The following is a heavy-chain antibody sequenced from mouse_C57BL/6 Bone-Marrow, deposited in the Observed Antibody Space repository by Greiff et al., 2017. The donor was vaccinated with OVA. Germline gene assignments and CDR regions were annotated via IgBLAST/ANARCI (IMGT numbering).Heavy chain of an antibody. CDR1: GFNIKDDY. V-gene: IGHV14-4*01. CDR2: LDPENGDT. Sequence: EVQLQQSGAELVRPGASVKLSCTASGFNIKDDYMHWVKQRPEQGLEWIGWLDPENGDTEYASEFQGKATITADTSSNTSYLQLSSLTSEDTAVYYCTTLGVIYWGQGTTLTVSS. CDR3: TTLGVIY. J-gene: IGHJ2*01.